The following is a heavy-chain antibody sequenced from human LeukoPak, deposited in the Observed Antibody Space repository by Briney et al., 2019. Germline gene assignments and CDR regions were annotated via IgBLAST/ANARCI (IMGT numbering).Heavy chain of an antibody. CDR1: GYTFTSYG. CDR3: ARDQGDVVVVPDAFDI. Sequence: ASVKVSCKASGYTFTSYGISWVRQAPGQGLEWMGWISAYNGNTNYAQKLQGRVTMTTDTSTSTAYMELRSLRSDDTAVYYCARDQGDVVVVPDAFDIWGQGTMVTVSS. CDR2: ISAYNGNT. D-gene: IGHD2-2*01. J-gene: IGHJ3*02. V-gene: IGHV1-18*04.